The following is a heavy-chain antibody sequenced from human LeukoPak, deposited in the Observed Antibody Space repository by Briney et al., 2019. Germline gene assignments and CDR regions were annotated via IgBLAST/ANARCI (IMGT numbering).Heavy chain of an antibody. D-gene: IGHD3-10*01. CDR2: IYYSGST. CDR3: ARGFGELLLDY. V-gene: IGHV4-59*06. J-gene: IGHJ4*02. CDR1: GGSISSYY. Sequence: SETLSLTCTVSGGSISSYYWSWIRQPPGKGLEWIGYIYYSGSTYYNPSLKSRVTISVDTSKNQFSLKLSSVTAADTAVYYCARGFGELLLDYWGQGTLVTVSS.